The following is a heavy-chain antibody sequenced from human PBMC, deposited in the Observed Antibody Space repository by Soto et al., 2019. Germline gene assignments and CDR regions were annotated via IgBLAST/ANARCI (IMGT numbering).Heavy chain of an antibody. CDR3: VKGGTTSAFSTFDI. J-gene: IGHJ3*02. CDR2: ISYDGGNE. CDR1: GFTFSHYA. D-gene: IGHD1-1*01. Sequence: QVQLVESGGGVVQPGRSLRLSCAASGFTFSHYAFHWVRQAPGNGLAWVAGISYDGGNEYYADSEKGRFTISRDSPKNTLYLQMNNLRPEDTAVYYCVKGGTTSAFSTFDIWGQGTVVTVSS. V-gene: IGHV3-30*18.